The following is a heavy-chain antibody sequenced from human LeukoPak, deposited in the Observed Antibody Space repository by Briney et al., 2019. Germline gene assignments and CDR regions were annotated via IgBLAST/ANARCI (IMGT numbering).Heavy chain of an antibody. CDR2: IRYDGSNK. Sequence: GGSLRLSCAASGFTFSSYGMHWVRQAPGKGLEWVAFIRYDGSNKYYADSVKGRFTISRDNSKNTLYLQMNSLRAEDTAVYYCEIDQNYYVSSGSQGVSDYWGQGTRVTVSS. V-gene: IGHV3-30*02. CDR3: EIDQNYYVSSGSQGVSDY. D-gene: IGHD3-22*01. J-gene: IGHJ4*02. CDR1: GFTFSSYG.